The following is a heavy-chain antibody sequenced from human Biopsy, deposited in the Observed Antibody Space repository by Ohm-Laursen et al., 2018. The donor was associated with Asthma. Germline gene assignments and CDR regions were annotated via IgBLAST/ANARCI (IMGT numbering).Heavy chain of an antibody. CDR1: GGSINSSTW. CDR3: ARFDPGTDASGSYSGGALDP. D-gene: IGHD3-10*01. Sequence: SDTLSLTCTVSGGSINSSTWWSWVRQPPGKGLEWIGEFFHTGSTNYSPSLKGRVTMSVDTSKNQFSLKLTSVTATDTAVYYCARFDPGTDASGSYSGGALDPWGQGTLVTVSS. V-gene: IGHV4-4*02. J-gene: IGHJ5*02. CDR2: FFHTGST.